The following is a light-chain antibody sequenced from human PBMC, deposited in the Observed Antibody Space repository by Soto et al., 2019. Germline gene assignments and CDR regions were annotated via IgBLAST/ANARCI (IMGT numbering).Light chain of an antibody. V-gene: IGKV1-5*03. CDR1: QTIGSW. J-gene: IGKJ1*01. Sequence: DIQMPQSPSTLSGSVGDRVTITCRASQTIGSWLACYPQKPGKAPKLLIYKATTLRSGVPSRFSGSGSGTEFTLTISSLQPDDFATYDGQHYNSYSEAFGQGTKVELK. CDR2: KAT. CDR3: QHYNSYSEA.